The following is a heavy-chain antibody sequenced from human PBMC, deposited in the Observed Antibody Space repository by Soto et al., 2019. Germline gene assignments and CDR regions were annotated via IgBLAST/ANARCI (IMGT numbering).Heavy chain of an antibody. CDR3: VKAVFSGYYYVPFDY. Sequence: GGSLRLSCSASGFTFSNYAMRWVRQAPGKGLEYVSAISSNGGNTYYADSVKGRFTISRDNSKNTLYLQMSSLRTEDTAVYYCVKAVFSGYYYVPFDYWGQGTLVTVSS. J-gene: IGHJ4*02. V-gene: IGHV3-64D*06. CDR2: ISSNGGNT. CDR1: GFTFSNYA. D-gene: IGHD3-22*01.